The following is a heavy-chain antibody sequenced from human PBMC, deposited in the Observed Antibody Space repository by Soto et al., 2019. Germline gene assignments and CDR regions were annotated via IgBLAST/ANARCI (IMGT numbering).Heavy chain of an antibody. D-gene: IGHD5-12*01. CDR2: INPNSGVT. V-gene: IGHV1-2*04. CDR1: GDSFNDYY. CDR3: ARESGGATATLDYYCCYMDV. J-gene: IGHJ6*03. Sequence: QVQLVQSGAEVRKPGASVTVSCRSSGDSFNDYYIHWVRQAPGQGLEWMGWINPNSGVTKYAQKLQGWVSMTRDTSIRTVYMQLSRLRSDDTAVYYWARESGGATATLDYYCCYMDVWGTGTTVTVSS.